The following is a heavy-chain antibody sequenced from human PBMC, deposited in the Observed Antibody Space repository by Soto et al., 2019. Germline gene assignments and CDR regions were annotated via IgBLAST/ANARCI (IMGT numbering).Heavy chain of an antibody. Sequence: PSETLSLTCAVYVGSFSGYYWSWIRQPPGKGLEWIGEINHSGSTNYNPSLKSRVTISVDTSKNQFSLKLSSVTAADTAVYYCARVAKNDFWSGYRSWGQGTLVTVSS. D-gene: IGHD3-3*01. CDR3: ARVAKNDFWSGYRS. CDR2: INHSGST. J-gene: IGHJ4*02. V-gene: IGHV4-34*01. CDR1: VGSFSGYY.